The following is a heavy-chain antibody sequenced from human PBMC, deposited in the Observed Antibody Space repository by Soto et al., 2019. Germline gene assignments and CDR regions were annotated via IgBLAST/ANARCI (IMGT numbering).Heavy chain of an antibody. CDR2: INPHSGDT. CDR3: VRQGKPYLPPRDSYGMDV. Sequence: QEHLVQSGAELKKPGASVKVSCKSSGYTFIYYYLHWVRQAPGQGLEWMGWINPHSGDTYYAEKFQGRVTMTRDTSITTVFMDLSRLTSDDTALYFCVRQGKPYLPPRDSYGMDVWGQGTSVTVSS. V-gene: IGHV1-2*02. D-gene: IGHD2-21*01. CDR1: GYTFIYYY. J-gene: IGHJ6*02.